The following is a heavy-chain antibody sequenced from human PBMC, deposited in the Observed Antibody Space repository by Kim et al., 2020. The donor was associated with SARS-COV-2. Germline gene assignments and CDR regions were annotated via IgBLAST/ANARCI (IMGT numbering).Heavy chain of an antibody. V-gene: IGHV3-64D*06. Sequence: GGSLRLSCSASGFTFSSYAMHWVRQAPGKGLEYVSAISSNGGSTYYADSVKGRFTISRDNSKSTLYLQMSSLRAEDTAVYYCVKDYGPEWLRAPPYFDYWGQGTLVTVSS. CDR2: ISSNGGST. CDR1: GFTFSSYA. D-gene: IGHD5-12*01. J-gene: IGHJ4*02. CDR3: VKDYGPEWLRAPPYFDY.